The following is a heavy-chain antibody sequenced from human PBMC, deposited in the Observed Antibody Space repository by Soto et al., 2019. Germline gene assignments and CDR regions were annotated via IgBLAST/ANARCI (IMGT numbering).Heavy chain of an antibody. J-gene: IGHJ6*03. V-gene: IGHV4-59*08. Sequence: SETLSLTCTVSGGSISSYYWSWIRQPPGKGLEWIGYIYYSGSTNYNPSLKSRVTISVDTSKNQFSLKLSSVTAADTAVYYCARGRPPSVVYYYYYMDVWGKGTTVTVSS. CDR1: GGSISSYY. CDR2: IYYSGST. CDR3: ARGRPPSVVYYYYYMDV. D-gene: IGHD3-22*01.